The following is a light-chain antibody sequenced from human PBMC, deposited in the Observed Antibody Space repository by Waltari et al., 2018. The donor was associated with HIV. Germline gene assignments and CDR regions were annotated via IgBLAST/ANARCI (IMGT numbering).Light chain of an antibody. Sequence: DIQMTQSPSSLSASVGDRVTITCRASQSISSYLNWYQQKPGKAPKLLIYAASSLQSGVTSRFRCSGFGTDFTLTINSLQPEDFATYCCQQSNSSPFTFGPGTKVDIK. CDR3: QQSNSSPFT. V-gene: IGKV1-39*01. J-gene: IGKJ3*01. CDR1: QSISSY. CDR2: AAS.